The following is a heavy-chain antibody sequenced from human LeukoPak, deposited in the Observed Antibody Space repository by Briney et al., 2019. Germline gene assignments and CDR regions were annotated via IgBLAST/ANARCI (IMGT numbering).Heavy chain of an antibody. V-gene: IGHV4-39*01. CDR2: IYYSGST. D-gene: IGHD4-17*01. CDR1: GGSISSSRYY. Sequence: SETLSLTRTVSGGSISSSRYYWSWIRQPPGKGLEWIGSIYYSGSTYYNPSLKSRVTISVDTSKNQFSLKLSSVTAADTAVYYCARQGGPYGDLDYWGQGTLVTVSS. CDR3: ARQGGPYGDLDY. J-gene: IGHJ4*02.